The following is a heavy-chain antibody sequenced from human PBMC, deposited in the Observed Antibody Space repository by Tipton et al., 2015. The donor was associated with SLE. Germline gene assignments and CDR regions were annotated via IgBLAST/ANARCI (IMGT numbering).Heavy chain of an antibody. V-gene: IGHV4-61*02. J-gene: IGHJ4*02. D-gene: IGHD3-3*01. CDR1: GASISDGGHF. CDR2: IFLTGNT. CDR3: ARSPLEFYDFWNGYFDF. Sequence: TLSLTCTVSGASISDGGHFWTWIRQPAGKGLEWIGRIFLTGNTNYNPSLKSRVTMSLDTSKNQFSLTLTSVTAADTAVYYCARSPLEFYDFWNGYFDFWGQGTLVTASS.